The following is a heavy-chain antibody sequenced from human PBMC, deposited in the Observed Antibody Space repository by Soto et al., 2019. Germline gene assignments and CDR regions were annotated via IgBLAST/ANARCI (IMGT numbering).Heavy chain of an antibody. CDR2: INDDGSEE. Sequence: PGGSLRLSCATFGFTFKTYAMTWVRQAPGKGLEWVANINDDGSEEYYLDSVRGRFTISRDNAKNSLFLHMNSLTTEDTAVYFCARELIVGPAEYFQDWGQGTRVTVSS. CDR1: GFTFKTYA. D-gene: IGHD1-26*01. J-gene: IGHJ1*01. V-gene: IGHV3-7*01. CDR3: ARELIVGPAEYFQD.